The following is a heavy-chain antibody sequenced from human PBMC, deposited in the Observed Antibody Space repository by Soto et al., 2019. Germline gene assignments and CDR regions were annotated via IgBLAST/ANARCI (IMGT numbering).Heavy chain of an antibody. J-gene: IGHJ5*02. CDR3: AKGSGSSSGRAAWFDP. CDR1: GFTFRSYA. Sequence: GGSLRLSCAASGFTFRSYAMNWVRQAPGKGLEWVSGIGGGGSTTYYADSVKGRLTISRDNSKNTLYLQMNNLRAEDTALYYCAKGSGSSSGRAAWFDPWGQGTLVTVSS. V-gene: IGHV3-23*01. CDR2: IGGGGSTT. D-gene: IGHD5-18*01.